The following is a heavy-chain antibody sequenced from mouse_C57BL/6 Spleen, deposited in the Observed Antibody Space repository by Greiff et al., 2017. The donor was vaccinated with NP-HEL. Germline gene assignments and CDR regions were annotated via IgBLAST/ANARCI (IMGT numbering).Heavy chain of an antibody. J-gene: IGHJ2*01. CDR1: GYTFTSYW. D-gene: IGHD1-1*01. CDR3: ARHYGSSPYY. Sequence: QVQLKESGAELVRPGASVKMSCKASGYTFTSYWITWVKQRPGQGLEWIGDIYPGSGSTNYNEKFKSKATLTVDTSSSTAYMQLSSLTSEDSAVYYCARHYGSSPYYWGQGTTLTVSS. CDR2: IYPGSGST. V-gene: IGHV1-55*01.